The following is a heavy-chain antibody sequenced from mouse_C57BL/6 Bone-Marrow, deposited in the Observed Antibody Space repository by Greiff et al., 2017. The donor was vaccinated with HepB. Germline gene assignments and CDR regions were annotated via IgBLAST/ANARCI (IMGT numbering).Heavy chain of an antibody. CDR1: GYAFTNYL. Sequence: VQLQQSGAELVRPGTSVKVSCKASGYAFTNYLIEWVKQRPGQGLEWIGVINPGSGGTNYNEKFKGKATLTADKSSSTAYMQLSSLTSEDSAVYFCAIYYDYDDAMDYWGQGTSVTVSS. CDR2: INPGSGGT. V-gene: IGHV1-54*01. CDR3: AIYYDYDDAMDY. J-gene: IGHJ4*01. D-gene: IGHD2-4*01.